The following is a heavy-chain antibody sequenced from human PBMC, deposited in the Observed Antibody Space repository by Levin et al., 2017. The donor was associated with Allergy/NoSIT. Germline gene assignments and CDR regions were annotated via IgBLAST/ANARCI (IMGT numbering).Heavy chain of an antibody. D-gene: IGHD3-10*01. V-gene: IGHV4-34*01. J-gene: IGHJ5*02. CDR2: INHSGST. CDR3: ARAGVRGVIKGRHNWFDP. Sequence: PSETLSLTCAVYGGSFSGYYWSWIRQPPGKGLEWIGEINHSGSTNYNPSLKSRVTISVDTSKNQFSLKLSSVTAADTAVYYCARAGVRGVIKGRHNWFDPWGQGTLVTVSS. CDR1: GGSFSGYY.